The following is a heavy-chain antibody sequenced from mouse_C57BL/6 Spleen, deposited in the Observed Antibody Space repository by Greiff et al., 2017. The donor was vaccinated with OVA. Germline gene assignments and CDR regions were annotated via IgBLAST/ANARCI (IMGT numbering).Heavy chain of an antibody. V-gene: IGHV1-55*01. Sequence: QVQLQQPGAELVKPGASVKMSCKASGYTFTSYWITWVKQRPGQGLEWIGDIYPGSGSTNYNEKFKSKATLTVDTSSSTAYMQLSSLTSEDSAVYYCAMSYCSTYYFDYWGQGTTLTVSS. J-gene: IGHJ2*01. CDR3: AMSYCSTYYFDY. D-gene: IGHD1-1*01. CDR2: IYPGSGST. CDR1: GYTFTSYW.